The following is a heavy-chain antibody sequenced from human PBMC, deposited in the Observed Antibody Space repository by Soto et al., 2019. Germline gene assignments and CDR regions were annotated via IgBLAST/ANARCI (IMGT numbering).Heavy chain of an antibody. CDR1: GDTFNSYV. D-gene: IGHD5-18*01. CDR3: TRSYGYTFGGSLDN. V-gene: IGHV1-69*01. J-gene: IGHJ4*02. Sequence: QVQLVQSGPEVKKPGSSVKVSCKASGDTFNSYVITWVRQAPGQGLEWLGGIITAFGTTSYAQNFQDRLTINADEAATTAHMALSSLTSDDTAMYYCTRSYGYTFGGSLDNWGQGTLVTVSS. CDR2: IITAFGTT.